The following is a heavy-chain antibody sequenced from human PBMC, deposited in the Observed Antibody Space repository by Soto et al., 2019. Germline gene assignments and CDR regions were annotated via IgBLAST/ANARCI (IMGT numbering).Heavy chain of an antibody. Sequence: GASVKVSCKASGGTFSSYAISWVRQAPGQGLEWMGGIIPIFGTANYAQKFQGRVTITADESTSTAYMELSSLRSEDTAVYYCARDRISYYYDSSGYYGSYYYYYGMDVWGQGTTVTVSS. V-gene: IGHV1-69*13. CDR3: ARDRISYYYDSSGYYGSYYYYYGMDV. CDR1: GGTFSSYA. J-gene: IGHJ6*02. CDR2: IIPIFGTA. D-gene: IGHD3-22*01.